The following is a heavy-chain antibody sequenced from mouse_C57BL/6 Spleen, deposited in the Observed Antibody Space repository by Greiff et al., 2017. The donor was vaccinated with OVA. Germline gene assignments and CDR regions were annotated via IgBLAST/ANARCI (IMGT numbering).Heavy chain of an antibody. Sequence: EVQLVESGGGLVQPGGSLSLSCAASGFTFTDYYMSWVRQPPGKALEWLGFIRNKANGYTTEYSASVKGRFTISRDNSQSILYLQMNALRAEDSATYYCARSGYGSHFDYWGQGTTLTVSS. D-gene: IGHD1-1*01. V-gene: IGHV7-3*01. CDR1: GFTFTDYY. J-gene: IGHJ2*01. CDR3: ARSGYGSHFDY. CDR2: IRNKANGYTT.